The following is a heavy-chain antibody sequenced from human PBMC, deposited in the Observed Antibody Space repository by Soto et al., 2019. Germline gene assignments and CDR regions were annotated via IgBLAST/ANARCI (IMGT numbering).Heavy chain of an antibody. D-gene: IGHD5-18*01. CDR3: ARRIQLWDIDYFDY. Sequence: PSETLSLTCTVSGVSISSYYWSWIRQPPGKGLEWIGYIYYSGSTNYNPSLKSRVTISVDTSKNQFSLKLSSVTAADTAVYYCARRIQLWDIDYFDYWGQGTQVTVSS. CDR1: GVSISSYY. J-gene: IGHJ4*02. V-gene: IGHV4-59*08. CDR2: IYYSGST.